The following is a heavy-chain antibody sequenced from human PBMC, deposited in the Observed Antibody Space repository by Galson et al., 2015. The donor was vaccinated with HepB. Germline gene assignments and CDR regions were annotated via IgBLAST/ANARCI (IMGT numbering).Heavy chain of an antibody. CDR2: IYPAYSDA. D-gene: IGHD3-16*01. J-gene: IGHJ4*02. V-gene: IGHV5-51*01. CDR1: GYNFATHW. CDR3: ASLRGTDPLGFDY. Sequence: QSGAEVKKPGESLKISCKGSGYNFATHWIGWLRQMPGKGLEWVGIIYPAYSDARYSPSFQGQVTISADKSISTAYLQWSSLKASDTAMYYCASLRGTDPLGFDYWGQGTLVTVSS.